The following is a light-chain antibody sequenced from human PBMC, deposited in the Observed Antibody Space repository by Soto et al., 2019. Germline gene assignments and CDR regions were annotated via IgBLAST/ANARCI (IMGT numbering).Light chain of an antibody. CDR3: QHYDSYSEA. J-gene: IGKJ1*01. CDR1: QTISSW. V-gene: IGKV1-5*03. CDR2: KAS. Sequence: DIQMTQSPSTLSGSVGARVTITCRASQTISSWLAWYQQKPGKAPKLLLYKASTLKSGVPSRFSGSGSGTEFPLTISSLQPDDFATYDCQHYDSYSEAFGQGTMVELK.